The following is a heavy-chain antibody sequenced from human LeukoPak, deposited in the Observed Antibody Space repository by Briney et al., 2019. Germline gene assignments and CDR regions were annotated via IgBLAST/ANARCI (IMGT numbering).Heavy chain of an antibody. CDR2: ISGTGGST. V-gene: IGHV3-23*01. J-gene: IGHJ4*02. Sequence: GGSLRLSCAASGFTFSSYAMSWVRQAPGKGLEWVSSISGTGGSTYYADSVKGRLTISRDNSKNTLFLQMNSLRAEDTALYYCAKHFGSGDYYNFFDDWGQGTLVSVSS. CDR1: GFTFSSYA. CDR3: AKHFGSGDYYNFFDD. D-gene: IGHD3-10*01.